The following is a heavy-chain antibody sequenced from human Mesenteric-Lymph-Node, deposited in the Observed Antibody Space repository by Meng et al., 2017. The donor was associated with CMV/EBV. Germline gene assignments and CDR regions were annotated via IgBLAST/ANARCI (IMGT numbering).Heavy chain of an antibody. V-gene: IGHV4-59*01. D-gene: IGHD5-12*01. Sequence: ESLKISCTASGFTFGDYAMSWVRQAPGKGLEWIGYIYYSGSTKYNPSLKTRVTISVDTSKNQFSLNLSSVTAADTAVYYCARGYSGNYGKFDYWGQGTLVTVSS. CDR2: IYYSGST. CDR3: ARGYSGNYGKFDY. CDR1: GFTFGDYA. J-gene: IGHJ4*02.